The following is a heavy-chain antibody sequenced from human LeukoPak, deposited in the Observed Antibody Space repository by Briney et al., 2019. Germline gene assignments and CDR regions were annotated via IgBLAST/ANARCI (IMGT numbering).Heavy chain of an antibody. V-gene: IGHV4-39*01. Sequence: SETLSLTCTVSGCSISSSSYYWGWIRQPPGKGLEWIGSIYYSGSTYYNPSLKSRVTISVDTSKNQFSLKLSSVTAADTAVYYCARDIVVVPYGWFDPWGQGTLVTVSS. CDR2: IYYSGST. D-gene: IGHD2-15*01. J-gene: IGHJ5*02. CDR1: GCSISSSSYY. CDR3: ARDIVVVPYGWFDP.